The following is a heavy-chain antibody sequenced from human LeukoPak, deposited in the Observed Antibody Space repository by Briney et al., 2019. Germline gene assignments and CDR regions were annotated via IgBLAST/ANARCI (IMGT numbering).Heavy chain of an antibody. V-gene: IGHV3-23*01. CDR1: GFTFSSYA. J-gene: IGHJ4*02. Sequence: PGGSLRLSCAASGFTFSSYAMSWVRQAPGKGLEWVSAISGSGGSTYYADSVKGWFTISRDNAKNSLYLQMNSLRAEDTAVYYCARSSDGGSDAFDYWGQGTLVTVSS. CDR2: ISGSGGST. D-gene: IGHD3-16*01. CDR3: ARSSDGGSDAFDY.